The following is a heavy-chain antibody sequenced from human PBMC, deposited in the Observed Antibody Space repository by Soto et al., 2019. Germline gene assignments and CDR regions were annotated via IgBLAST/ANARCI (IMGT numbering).Heavy chain of an antibody. J-gene: IGHJ6*02. V-gene: IGHV3-23*01. D-gene: IGHD4-4*01. CDR1: GFTFSTYA. CDR3: TRDSLEAYSNYYYGMDV. Sequence: GGSLRLSCAASGFTFSTYAMSWVRQVPGKGLEWVSTISDAAGSAYYVDSVKGRFTISRDNSKKTLYLQMNSLKTEDTAVYYCTRDSLEAYSNYYYGMDVWGQGTTVTVSS. CDR2: ISDAAGSA.